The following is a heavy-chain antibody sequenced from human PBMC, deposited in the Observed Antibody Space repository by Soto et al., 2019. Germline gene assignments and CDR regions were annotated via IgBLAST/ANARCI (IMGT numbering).Heavy chain of an antibody. V-gene: IGHV1-24*01. CDR1: GYTLTELS. J-gene: IGHJ6*02. CDR2: FDPEDGET. D-gene: IGHD3-10*01. Sequence: GASVKVSCKVSGYTLTELSMHWVRQAPGKGLEWMGGFDPEDGETIYAQKFQGRVTMTEDTSTDTAYMELSSLRSEDTAVYYCARVNYYGSGTYEDFFYYYAMDVWGQGTTVTVSS. CDR3: ARVNYYGSGTYEDFFYYYAMDV.